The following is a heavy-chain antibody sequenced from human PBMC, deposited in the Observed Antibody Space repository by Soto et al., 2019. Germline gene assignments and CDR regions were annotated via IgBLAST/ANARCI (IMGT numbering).Heavy chain of an antibody. CDR1: GGSISSGGYS. CDR2: IYHSGST. J-gene: IGHJ5*02. CDR3: ARGVVVAATPTFDP. V-gene: IGHV4-30-2*01. D-gene: IGHD2-15*01. Sequence: SETLSLTSAVSGGSISSGGYSWSWIRQPPGKGLEWIGYIYHSGSTYYNPSLKSRVTISVDRSKNQSSLKLSSVTAADTAVYYCARGVVVAATPTFDPWGQGTLVTVS.